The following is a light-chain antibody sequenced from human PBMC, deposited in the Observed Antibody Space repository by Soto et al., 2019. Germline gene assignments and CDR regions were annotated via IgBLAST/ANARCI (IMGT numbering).Light chain of an antibody. J-gene: IGKJ1*01. Sequence: DIVMTQSPDSLAVSLGERATINCKSSQSVLYSSNNKNYLAWYQQKPGQPPKLLIYWASTRESGVPDRFSGSGSGTDFNLTISSLQAEDVAVYYCQQYSSGLWTLGKGTKVEIK. CDR1: QSVLYSSNNKNY. CDR3: QQYSSGLWT. V-gene: IGKV4-1*01. CDR2: WAS.